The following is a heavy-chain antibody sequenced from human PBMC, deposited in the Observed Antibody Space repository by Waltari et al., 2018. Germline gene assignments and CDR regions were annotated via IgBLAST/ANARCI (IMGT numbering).Heavy chain of an antibody. V-gene: IGHV4-39*01. J-gene: IGHJ5*02. D-gene: IGHD2-2*01. CDR3: ARHLLALVVVPAARRNWFDP. Sequence: QLQLQESGPGLVKPSETLSLTCTVSGGSISSGSYYWGWIRQPPGEGLEWIGSIYYSGSTYYNPSLKSRVTISVDTSKNQFSLNLSSVTAADTVVYYCARHLLALVVVPAARRNWFDPWGQGTLVTVSS. CDR1: GGSISSGSYY. CDR2: IYYSGST.